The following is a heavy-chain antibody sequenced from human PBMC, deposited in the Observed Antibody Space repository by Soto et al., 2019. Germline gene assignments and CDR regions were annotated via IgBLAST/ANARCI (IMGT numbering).Heavy chain of an antibody. J-gene: IGHJ4*02. CDR1: GFTFTTYW. Sequence: EVQLVESGGGLAQPGGSLRLSCVASGFTFTTYWMSWVRQAPGKGLEWVANIRQDGGAQYYVDSVKGRLTISRDNAKNSVYLQMDSLRAEDTDVYYCVRGGHGSGSYLGSYWGQGILVTVSS. D-gene: IGHD3-10*01. CDR2: IRQDGGAQ. V-gene: IGHV3-7*03. CDR3: VRGGHGSGSYLGSY.